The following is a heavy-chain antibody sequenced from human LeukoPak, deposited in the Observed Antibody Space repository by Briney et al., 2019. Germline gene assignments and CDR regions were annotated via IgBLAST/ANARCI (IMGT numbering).Heavy chain of an antibody. V-gene: IGHV1-24*01. D-gene: IGHD3-3*01. Sequence: ASVKVSCKVSGYTLTELSMHWVRQAPGKGLEWMGGFDPEDGETIYAQKFQGRVTMTEDTSTDTAYMELSSLRSDDTAVYYCARDPRRVYYDFWSGYTDWGQGTLVTVSS. J-gene: IGHJ4*02. CDR3: ARDPRRVYYDFWSGYTD. CDR1: GYTLTELS. CDR2: FDPEDGET.